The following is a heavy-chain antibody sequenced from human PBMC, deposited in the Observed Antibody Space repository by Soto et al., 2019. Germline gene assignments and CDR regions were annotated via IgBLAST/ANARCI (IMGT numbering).Heavy chain of an antibody. D-gene: IGHD3-22*01. CDR1: GYSITSGYY. Sequence: SETLSLTCPVSGYSITSGYYWGWLRQPPGKGLEGIGSIYHVGSTSYNPSLNSRVTLSIDMTNNHVSLILNSVTAADTAVYYCARVGPWVPYYYDSSPYTFENWFDPWGQGTPVTVSS. CDR2: IYHVGST. V-gene: IGHV4-38-2*02. J-gene: IGHJ5*02. CDR3: ARVGPWVPYYYDSSPYTFENWFDP.